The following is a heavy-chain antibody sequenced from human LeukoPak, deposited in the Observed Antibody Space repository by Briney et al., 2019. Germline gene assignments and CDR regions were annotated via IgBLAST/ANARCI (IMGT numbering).Heavy chain of an antibody. Sequence: GGSLRLSCAASGFTFSSYAMHWVRQAPGKGLEWVAVISYDGSNKYYADSVKGRFTISRDNSKNTLYLQMNGLRAEDTAVYYCARDSFFRLGTTGADYWGQGTLVTVSS. CDR3: ARDSFFRLGTTGADY. CDR2: ISYDGSNK. J-gene: IGHJ4*02. CDR1: GFTFSSYA. V-gene: IGHV3-30*04. D-gene: IGHD4-17*01.